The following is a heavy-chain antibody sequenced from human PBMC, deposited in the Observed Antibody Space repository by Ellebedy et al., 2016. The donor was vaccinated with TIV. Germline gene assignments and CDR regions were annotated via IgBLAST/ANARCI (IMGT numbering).Heavy chain of an antibody. CDR1: GFSFRSYW. CDR3: ARRGSFGDYAVQVNNWFDS. D-gene: IGHD4-17*01. CDR2: IYQDGSTQ. Sequence: GGSLRLSCVASGFSFRSYWMSWVRQAPGKGLEWVANIYQDGSTQYYVDSVKGRFTISIDNAKNSLFLQMNSLGVEETAVYYCARRGSFGDYAVQVNNWFDSWGQGTPVTVSP. V-gene: IGHV3-7*01. J-gene: IGHJ5*01.